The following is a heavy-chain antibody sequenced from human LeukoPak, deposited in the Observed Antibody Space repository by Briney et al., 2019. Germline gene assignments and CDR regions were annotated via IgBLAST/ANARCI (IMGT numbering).Heavy chain of an antibody. CDR3: ARSRVPATSSRYYYYGMDV. Sequence: ASVKVSCKASGYTFTSYGISWVRQAPGQGLEWMGWISAYNGNTNYAQKLQGRVTMTTDTSTSTAYMELRSLRSDDTAVYYCARSRVPATSSRYYYYGMDVWGQGITVTVSS. CDR2: ISAYNGNT. V-gene: IGHV1-18*01. D-gene: IGHD2-2*01. J-gene: IGHJ6*02. CDR1: GYTFTSYG.